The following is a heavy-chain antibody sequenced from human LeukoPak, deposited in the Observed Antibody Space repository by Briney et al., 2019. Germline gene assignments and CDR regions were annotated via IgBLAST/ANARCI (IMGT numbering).Heavy chain of an antibody. D-gene: IGHD2-21*02. V-gene: IGHV3-23*01. CDR2: ISGSGGST. CDR1: GFTFSSYA. CDR3: AKDSIVVVTAFYFDY. J-gene: IGHJ4*02. Sequence: GGSLRLSCAASGFTFSSYAMSWVRQAPGKGLEWVTAISGSGGSTYYADSVKGRFTISRDNSKNTLYLQMNSQRAEDTAVYYCAKDSIVVVTAFYFDYWGQGTLVTVSS.